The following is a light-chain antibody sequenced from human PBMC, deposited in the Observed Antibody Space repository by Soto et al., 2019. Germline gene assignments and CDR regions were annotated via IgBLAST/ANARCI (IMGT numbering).Light chain of an antibody. CDR2: EVS. CDR1: SSDIGTYKY. Sequence: QSALTQPASVSGSPGQSITISCTGTSSDIGTYKYVSWYQQHPGKAPKLMIFEVSNRPSGVSHRFSASKSGNTASLTISGLQAEDEADYYCSSYTSTTTLVIFGGGTKVTVL. J-gene: IGLJ2*01. V-gene: IGLV2-14*01. CDR3: SSYTSTTTLVI.